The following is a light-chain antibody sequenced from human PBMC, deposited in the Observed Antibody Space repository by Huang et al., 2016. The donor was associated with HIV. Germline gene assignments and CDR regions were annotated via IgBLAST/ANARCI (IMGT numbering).Light chain of an antibody. CDR1: QGISNW. Sequence: DIQMTQSPSSVSASVGDRVTITCRACQGISNWLVWYQQKPGRAPKLLLYAASSLQSGVPSRFSGSGSGTDFTLTISSLQPEDSATYYCQQANSFPLTFGGGTKVEIK. CDR3: QQANSFPLT. CDR2: AAS. V-gene: IGKV1-12*01. J-gene: IGKJ4*01.